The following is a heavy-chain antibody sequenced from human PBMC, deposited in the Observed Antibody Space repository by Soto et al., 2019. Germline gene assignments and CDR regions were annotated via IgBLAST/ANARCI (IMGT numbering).Heavy chain of an antibody. J-gene: IGHJ6*02. CDR3: AKPTSGPSLVGLYYYGMDV. V-gene: IGHV3-23*01. CDR1: GFTFSSYA. D-gene: IGHD3-3*01. CDR2: ISGSGGST. Sequence: GGSLRLSCAASGFTFSSYAMSWVRQAPGKGLEWVSAISGSGGSTYYADSVKGRFTISRDNSKNTLYLQMNSLRAEDTAVYYCAKPTSGPSLVGLYYYGMDVWGQGTTVTVSS.